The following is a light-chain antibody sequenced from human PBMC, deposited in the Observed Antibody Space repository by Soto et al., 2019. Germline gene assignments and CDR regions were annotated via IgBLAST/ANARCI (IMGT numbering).Light chain of an antibody. V-gene: IGKV1-9*01. CDR1: QDISNF. Sequence: IQLTQSPSPLSASVGARVTIACRASQDISNFLAWYQQRPGKAPKLLIYSASTLQTGVPSRFSGSGSGTDFTLTISSLPPEDFATYYCQQVKSYPYTSGQGTKLEI. J-gene: IGKJ2*01. CDR2: SAS. CDR3: QQVKSYPYT.